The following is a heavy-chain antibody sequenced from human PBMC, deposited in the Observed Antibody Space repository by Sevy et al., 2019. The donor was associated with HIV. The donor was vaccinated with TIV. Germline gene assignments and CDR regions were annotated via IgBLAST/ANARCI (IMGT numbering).Heavy chain of an antibody. J-gene: IGHJ6*03. CDR3: ARGTGYSGYEHRLLHYYYYMDV. D-gene: IGHD5-12*01. V-gene: IGHV4-4*07. CDR2: IYTSGST. CDR1: GGSVSRYY. Sequence: SETLSLTCTVSGGSVSRYYWSWIRQPAGKGLEWIGRIYTSGSTHYNPSLKSRVTMSVDTSKNQFSLKLSSVTAADTAVYYCARGTGYSGYEHRLLHYYYYMDVWGKGTTVTVSS.